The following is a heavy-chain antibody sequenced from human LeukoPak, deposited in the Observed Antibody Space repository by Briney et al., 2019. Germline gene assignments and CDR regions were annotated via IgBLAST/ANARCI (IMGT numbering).Heavy chain of an antibody. CDR2: IYIGGST. V-gene: IGHV3-53*01. CDR3: ARCKIGSHFDY. Sequence: PGGSLRLSCAASGLTVTNTYMAWVRQAPGKGLEWVSVIYIGGSTYYGDSVKGRFTISRDSSENTVYLQMTSLRVEDTAVYYYARCKIGSHFDYWGQGTLVTVSS. CDR1: GLTVTNTY. D-gene: IGHD3-10*01. J-gene: IGHJ4*02.